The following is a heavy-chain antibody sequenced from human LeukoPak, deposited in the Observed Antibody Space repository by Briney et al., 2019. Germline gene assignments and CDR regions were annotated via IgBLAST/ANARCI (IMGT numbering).Heavy chain of an antibody. CDR3: ARRRYSYGFSAFDI. J-gene: IGHJ3*02. Sequence: SETLSLTCTVSGGSISSSSYYWGWIRQPPGKGLEWIGSIYYSGSTYYNPSLKSRVTISVDTSKNQFSLKLSSVTAADTAVYYCARRRYSYGFSAFDIWGQGTMVTVSS. V-gene: IGHV4-39*01. CDR2: IYYSGST. CDR1: GGSISSSSYY. D-gene: IGHD5-18*01.